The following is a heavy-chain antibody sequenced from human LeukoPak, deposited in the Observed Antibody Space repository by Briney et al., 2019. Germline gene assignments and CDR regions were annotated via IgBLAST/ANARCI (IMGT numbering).Heavy chain of an antibody. J-gene: IGHJ4*02. CDR2: ISSSGSTI. CDR1: GFTFSSYE. Sequence: GGSLRLSCAASGFTFSSYEMNWVRQAPGKGLEWVSYISSSGSTIYYADSVKGRLTISRDNAKNSLYLQMNSLRAEDTAVYYCARGFGYSAAAGTDFDYWGQGTLVTVSS. D-gene: IGHD6-13*01. V-gene: IGHV3-48*03. CDR3: ARGFGYSAAAGTDFDY.